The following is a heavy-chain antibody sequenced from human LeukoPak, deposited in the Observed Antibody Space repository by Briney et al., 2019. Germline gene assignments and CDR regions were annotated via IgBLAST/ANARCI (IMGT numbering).Heavy chain of an antibody. CDR3: ARDPEYYYDSSGSYFDY. J-gene: IGHJ4*02. CDR1: GGSFSGYY. V-gene: IGHV4-4*08. D-gene: IGHD3-22*01. Sequence: PSETLSLTCAGYGGSFSGYYWSWIRQPPGKGLEWIGRIYTSGSTNYNPSLRSRVTISVDTSKNQFSLKLSSVTAADTAVYYCARDPEYYYDSSGSYFDYWGQGTLVTVSS. CDR2: IYTSGST.